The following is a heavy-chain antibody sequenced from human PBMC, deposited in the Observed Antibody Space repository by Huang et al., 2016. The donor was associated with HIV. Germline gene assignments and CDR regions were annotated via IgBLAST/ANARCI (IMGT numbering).Heavy chain of an antibody. CDR1: GYTFTTYG. Sequence: QVQLVQSGAEVKKPGASVKVSCKASGYTFTTYGISWVRQAPGQGREGRVWISGYNGNTKYAQKLQGRVTMTKDTSTSTAYMGLRSLRSDDTAVYYCARANDYGDYVGYFDYWGQGTLVTVSS. V-gene: IGHV1-18*04. D-gene: IGHD4-17*01. J-gene: IGHJ4*02. CDR2: ISGYNGNT. CDR3: ARANDYGDYVGYFDY.